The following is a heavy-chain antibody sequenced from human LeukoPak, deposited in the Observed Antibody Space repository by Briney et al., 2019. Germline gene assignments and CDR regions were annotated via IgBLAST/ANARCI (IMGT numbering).Heavy chain of an antibody. D-gene: IGHD3-22*01. J-gene: IGHJ4*02. V-gene: IGHV3-30*02. Sequence: GGSLRLSCAASGFTFSSYGMHWVRQAPGKGLEWVAFIRYDGSNKYYADSVKGRFTISRDNSKNTLYLQMNSLRAEDTAVYYCAKDRYYYDSSGYYYFDYWGQGTLVTVSS. CDR1: GFTFSSYG. CDR2: IRYDGSNK. CDR3: AKDRYYYDSSGYYYFDY.